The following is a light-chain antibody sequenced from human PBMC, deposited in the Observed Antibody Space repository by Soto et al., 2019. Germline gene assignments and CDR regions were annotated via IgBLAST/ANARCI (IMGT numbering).Light chain of an antibody. CDR3: QQYHSFPLT. CDR1: QSISPW. J-gene: IGKJ4*01. V-gene: IGKV1-5*03. CDR2: KAS. Sequence: DFQMTQFPSTLSASVGDRVTITCRASQSISPWLAWYQQKPGKAPKLLFYKASSLQSGVPSRFSGSGSGTEFTLTISGLQPDDFATYYCQQYHSFPLTFGGGTKVDIK.